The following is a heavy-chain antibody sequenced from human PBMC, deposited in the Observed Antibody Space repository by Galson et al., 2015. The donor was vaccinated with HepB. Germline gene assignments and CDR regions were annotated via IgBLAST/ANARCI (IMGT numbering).Heavy chain of an antibody. CDR2: MNPNSGNT. D-gene: IGHD6-13*01. CDR1: GYTFTSYD. Sequence: SVKVSCKASGYTFTSYDINWVRQATGQGLEWMEWMNPNSGNTGYAQKFQGRVTMTRNTSISTAYMELSSLRSEDTAVYYCVSTGYSSSWYLLFSGMDVWGQGTTVTVSS. V-gene: IGHV1-8*01. CDR3: VSTGYSSSWYLLFSGMDV. J-gene: IGHJ6*02.